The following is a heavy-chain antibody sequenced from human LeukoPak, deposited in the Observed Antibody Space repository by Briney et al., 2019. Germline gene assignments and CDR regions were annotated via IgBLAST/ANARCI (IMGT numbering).Heavy chain of an antibody. CDR1: GFTVSSNY. D-gene: IGHD5-12*01. J-gene: IGHJ4*02. CDR3: AREPDGVRYGGYDFGY. V-gene: IGHV3-53*01. CDR2: IYSGGST. Sequence: GGSLRLSCAASGFTVSSNYMSWVRQAPGKGLEWVSVIYSGGSTYYADSVKGRFTISRDNSKNTLYLQMNSLRAEDTAVYYCAREPDGVRYGGYDFGYWGQGTLVTVSS.